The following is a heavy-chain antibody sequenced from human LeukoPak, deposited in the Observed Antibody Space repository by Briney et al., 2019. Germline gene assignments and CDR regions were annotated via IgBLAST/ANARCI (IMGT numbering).Heavy chain of an antibody. D-gene: IGHD3-3*01. J-gene: IGHJ4*02. Sequence: GGSLRLSCAASGFTFSSYGMHWVRQAPGKGLEWVAFIRYDGSNKYYADSVKGRFTISRDNSKNTLYLQMNSLRAEDTAVYYCAKALRFLEWLPGYIDYWGQGTLVTVSS. CDR3: AKALRFLEWLPGYIDY. V-gene: IGHV3-30*02. CDR2: IRYDGSNK. CDR1: GFTFSSYG.